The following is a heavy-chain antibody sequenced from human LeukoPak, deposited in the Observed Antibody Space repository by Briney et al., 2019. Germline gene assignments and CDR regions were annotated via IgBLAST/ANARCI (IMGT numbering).Heavy chain of an antibody. J-gene: IGHJ5*02. Sequence: SETLSLTCAVSGGSISSDSHSWSWIRQPAGKGLEWIGRMYTSGSTNYNPSLKNRVTILVDTSKNQFSLKLSSVTAADTAVYYCARGYSYGGWFDPWGQGTLVTVSS. CDR3: ARGYSYGGWFDP. CDR2: MYTSGST. V-gene: IGHV4-61*02. CDR1: GGSISSDSHS. D-gene: IGHD5-18*01.